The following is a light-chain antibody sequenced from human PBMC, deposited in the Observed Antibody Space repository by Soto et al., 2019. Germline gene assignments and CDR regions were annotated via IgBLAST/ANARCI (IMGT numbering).Light chain of an antibody. CDR1: SGHREYA. Sequence: QPVLTQSPSASASLGASVKLTCTLSSGHREYAIAWHQLQPGEGPRFLMRVNNDGSHIKGDGIPDRFSGSSFGAERYLTISSLQSEDEADYYCQTWGPGIRVFGGGTKLTVL. V-gene: IGLV4-69*01. CDR2: VNNDGSH. CDR3: QTWGPGIRV. J-gene: IGLJ2*01.